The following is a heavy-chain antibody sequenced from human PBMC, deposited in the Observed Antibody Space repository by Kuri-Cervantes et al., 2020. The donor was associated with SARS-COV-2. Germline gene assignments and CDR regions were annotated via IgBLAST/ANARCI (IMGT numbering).Heavy chain of an antibody. V-gene: IGHV3-21*04. D-gene: IGHD5-24*01. CDR2: ISSWSTYI. CDR1: GFTFSSYS. CDR3: ARLIGDGYPRYSFDH. J-gene: IGHJ4*02. Sequence: GESLKISCSASGFTFSSYSINWVRQAPGKGLEWVSSISSWSTYIFYADSVKGRFTLSRDNARNLLYLQMNSLRAEDTAVYYCARLIGDGYPRYSFDHWGQGTLVTVSS.